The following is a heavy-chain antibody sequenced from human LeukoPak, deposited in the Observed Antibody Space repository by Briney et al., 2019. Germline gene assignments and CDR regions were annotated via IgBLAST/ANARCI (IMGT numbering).Heavy chain of an antibody. D-gene: IGHD2-2*01. Sequence: PGGSLRLSCAASGFTFSSYAMHWVRQAPGKGLEWVAVISYDGSNKYYADSVKGRFTISRDNSKNTLYLQMNSLRAEDTAVYYCARYCSSTSCYLDYYYCMDVWGQGTTVTVSS. CDR3: ARYCSSTSCYLDYYYCMDV. CDR1: GFTFSSYA. J-gene: IGHJ6*02. CDR2: ISYDGSNK. V-gene: IGHV3-30-3*01.